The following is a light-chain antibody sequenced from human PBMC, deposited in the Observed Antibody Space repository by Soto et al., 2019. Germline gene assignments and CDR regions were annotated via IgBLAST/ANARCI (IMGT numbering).Light chain of an antibody. J-gene: IGLJ3*02. V-gene: IGLV2-23*02. Sequence: QSALTQPASVSGSPGQSITISCTGTSSEVGSYNLVSWYQQHPGKAPKLMIYEVSKRPSGVSNRFSGSKSGNTASLTISGLQAEDEADYYCCSYAVRGVFGGGTKLTVL. CDR1: SSEVGSYNL. CDR2: EVS. CDR3: CSYAVRGV.